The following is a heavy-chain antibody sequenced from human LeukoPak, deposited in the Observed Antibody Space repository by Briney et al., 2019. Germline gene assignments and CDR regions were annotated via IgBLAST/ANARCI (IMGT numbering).Heavy chain of an antibody. CDR3: ARQAANDAFDI. J-gene: IGHJ3*02. Sequence: SETLSLTCTVSGGSISSSSYYWGWIRQPPGEGLEWIGSIYYSGSTYYNPSLKSRVTISVDTSKNQFSLKLSSVTAADTAVYYCARQAANDAFDIWGQGTMVTVSS. CDR1: GGSISSSSYY. CDR2: IYYSGST. V-gene: IGHV4-39*01. D-gene: IGHD6-25*01.